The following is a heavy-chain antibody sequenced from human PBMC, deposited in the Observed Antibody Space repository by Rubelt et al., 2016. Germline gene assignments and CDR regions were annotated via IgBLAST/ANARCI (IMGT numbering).Heavy chain of an antibody. CDR1: GYTFTSYG. CDR3: ARTKTVEMATIPLAY. V-gene: IGHV1-18*01. CDR2: ISAYNGNT. D-gene: IGHD5-24*01. J-gene: IGHJ4*02. Sequence: QVQLVQSGAEVKKSGASVKVSCKASGYTFTSYGISWVRQAPGQGLEWMGWISAYNGNTNYAQKRQGRVTMTRDTATSTVDMELSSLRSEDTAVYDCARTKTVEMATIPLAYWGQGTLVTVSS.